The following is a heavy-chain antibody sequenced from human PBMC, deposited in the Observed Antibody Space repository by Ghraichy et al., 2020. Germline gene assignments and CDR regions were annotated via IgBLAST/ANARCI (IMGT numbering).Heavy chain of an antibody. D-gene: IGHD5-12*01. Sequence: SEPLSLTCAVYGGSFSGYYWSWIRQPPEKGLEWIGEINHSGSTNYNPSLKSRVTISVDTSKNQFSLKLSSVTAADTAVYYCARGGYSGYDWGYYYYYGMDVWGQGTTATVSS. J-gene: IGHJ6*02. CDR1: GGSFSGYY. V-gene: IGHV4-34*01. CDR3: ARGGYSGYDWGYYYYYGMDV. CDR2: INHSGST.